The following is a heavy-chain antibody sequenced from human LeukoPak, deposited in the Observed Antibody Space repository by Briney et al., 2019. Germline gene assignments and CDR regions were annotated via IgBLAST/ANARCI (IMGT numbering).Heavy chain of an antibody. D-gene: IGHD4-23*01. CDR3: ARDKKSSTVVTTRRLDY. Sequence: ASVKVSFKASGYTFTSYGISWVRQAPGQGLEWMGWISAYNGNTNYAQKLQGRVTMTTDTSTSTAYMELRSLRSDDTAVYYCARDKKSSTVVTTRRLDYWGQGTLVTVSS. J-gene: IGHJ4*02. CDR2: ISAYNGNT. V-gene: IGHV1-18*01. CDR1: GYTFTSYG.